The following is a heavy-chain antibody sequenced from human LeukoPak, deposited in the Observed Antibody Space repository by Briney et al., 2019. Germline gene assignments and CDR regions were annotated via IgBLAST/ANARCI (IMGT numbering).Heavy chain of an antibody. CDR2: INWNGGST. Sequence: GGSLRLSCAASGFTFDDYGMSWVRQAPGKGLEWVSGINWNGGSTGYADSVKGRFTISRDSSKNTLYLQMNSLRAEDTAVYYCARGSQWELYFDYWGQGTLVTVPS. CDR3: ARGSQWELYFDY. V-gene: IGHV3-20*04. CDR1: GFTFDDYG. D-gene: IGHD1-26*01. J-gene: IGHJ4*02.